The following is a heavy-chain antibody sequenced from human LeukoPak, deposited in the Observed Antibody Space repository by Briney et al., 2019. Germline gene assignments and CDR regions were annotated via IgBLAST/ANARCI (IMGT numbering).Heavy chain of an antibody. CDR1: GYSFTSYW. V-gene: IGHV5-51*01. CDR3: ARPLVGADTLFDY. D-gene: IGHD1-26*01. Sequence: HGESLKISCKGSGYSFTSYWIGWVRQLPGKGLEWMGIIYPGDSDTRYSPSFQGQVTISADKSISTAYLQWSCLKASDTAMYYFARPLVGADTLFDYWGQGTLVTVSS. J-gene: IGHJ4*02. CDR2: IYPGDSDT.